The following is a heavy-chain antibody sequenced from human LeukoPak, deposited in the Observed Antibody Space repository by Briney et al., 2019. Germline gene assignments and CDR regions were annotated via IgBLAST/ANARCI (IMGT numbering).Heavy chain of an antibody. V-gene: IGHV1-18*01. Sequence: ASVKVSCKASDYTFTKYGITWVRQAPGQGLEWMGWTSAYNGNTDYAQKLQGRVTMTTDTSTSTAYMELRSLRSDDTAVYYCARTAQYGSSWSDYWGQGTLVTVSS. CDR1: DYTFTKYG. D-gene: IGHD6-13*01. CDR2: TSAYNGNT. CDR3: ARTAQYGSSWSDY. J-gene: IGHJ4*02.